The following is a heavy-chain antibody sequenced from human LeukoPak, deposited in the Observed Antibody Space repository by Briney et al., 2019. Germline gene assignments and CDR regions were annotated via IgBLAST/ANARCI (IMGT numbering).Heavy chain of an antibody. CDR1: GYTFPSYF. Sequence: ASVKVSCKASGYTFPSYFMHWVRQAPGQGLEWMGIINPTGGSTTYAQKFQGRVTMTRDTSTSTVYMELSSLRSDDTAVYYCAKVRLDTLDPWGQGTLVTVSS. CDR3: AKVRLDTLDP. CDR2: INPTGGST. J-gene: IGHJ5*02. V-gene: IGHV1-46*01.